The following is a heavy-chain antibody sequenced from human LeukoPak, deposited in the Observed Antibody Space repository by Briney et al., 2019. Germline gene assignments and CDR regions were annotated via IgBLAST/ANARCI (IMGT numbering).Heavy chain of an antibody. J-gene: IGHJ4*02. CDR2: INHSGST. CDR1: GGSFSGYY. D-gene: IGHD4-17*01. Sequence: PSETLSLTYAVYGGSFSGYYWSWIRQPPGKGLEWIGEINHSGSTNYNPSLKSRVTISVDTSKNQFSLKLSSVTAADTAVYYCARAGLNGDVDYWGQGPLVTVSS. CDR3: ARAGLNGDVDY. V-gene: IGHV4-34*01.